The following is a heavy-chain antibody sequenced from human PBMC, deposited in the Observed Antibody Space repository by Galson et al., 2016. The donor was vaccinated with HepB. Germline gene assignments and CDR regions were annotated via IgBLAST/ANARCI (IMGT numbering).Heavy chain of an antibody. V-gene: IGHV4-4*02. CDR1: GGSMSSSDW. CDR2: VYQSGNT. Sequence: SETLSLTCAVSGGSMSSSDWWSWVRQSPGKGLEWIGEVYQSGNTNYNPSLQSRVTIAIDNSKKQFPLKLSTLTAADTAVYYCARCFGESRLGSVYGMDVWGQGTTVTVSS. CDR3: ARCFGESRLGSVYGMDV. J-gene: IGHJ6*02. D-gene: IGHD3-10*01.